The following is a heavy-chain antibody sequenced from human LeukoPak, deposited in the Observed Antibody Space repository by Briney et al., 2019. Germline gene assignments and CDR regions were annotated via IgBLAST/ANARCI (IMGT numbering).Heavy chain of an antibody. D-gene: IGHD2-15*01. Sequence: GGSLRLSCAASGFTFSSYGMHWVRQAPGKGLEWVAVISYDGSNKYYADSVKGRFTISRDNSKNTLYLQMNSLRAEDTAVYYCARSPTGGRQDYWGRGTLVTVSS. CDR3: ARSPTGGRQDY. J-gene: IGHJ4*02. CDR2: ISYDGSNK. V-gene: IGHV3-30*03. CDR1: GFTFSSYG.